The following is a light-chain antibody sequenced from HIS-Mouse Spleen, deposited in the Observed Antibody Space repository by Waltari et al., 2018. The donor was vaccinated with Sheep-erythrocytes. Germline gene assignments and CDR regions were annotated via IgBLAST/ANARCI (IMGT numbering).Light chain of an antibody. CDR1: SSDVGVYNY. CDR2: DVS. Sequence: QSALTQPRPVSGSPGQSVTISCTGTSSDVGVYNYVSWYQQHPGKAPKLTIYDVSKRPSGVPDRFSGSKSGNTASLTISGLQAEDEADYYCCSYAGSYNHVFATGTKVTVL. CDR3: CSYAGSYNHV. J-gene: IGLJ1*01. V-gene: IGLV2-11*01.